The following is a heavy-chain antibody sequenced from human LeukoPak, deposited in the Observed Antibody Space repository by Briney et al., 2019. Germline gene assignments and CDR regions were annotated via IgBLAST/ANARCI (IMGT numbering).Heavy chain of an antibody. CDR1: GFTFSSYA. CDR2: ISYDGSNK. D-gene: IGHD2-2*03. Sequence: GGSLRLSCAASGFTFSSYAMHWVRQAPGKGLEWVAVISYDGSNKYYADSVKGRFTISRDNSKNTLYLQMSSLRAEDTAVYYCASGSGHWGQGTLVTVSS. V-gene: IGHV3-30-3*01. CDR3: ASGSGH. J-gene: IGHJ4*02.